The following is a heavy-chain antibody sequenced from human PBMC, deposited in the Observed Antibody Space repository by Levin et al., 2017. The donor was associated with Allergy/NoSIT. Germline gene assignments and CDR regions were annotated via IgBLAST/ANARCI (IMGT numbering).Heavy chain of an antibody. Sequence: RSQTLSLTCAVSGYSISSSNWWGWIRQPPGKGLEWIGYIYYSGSTYYNPSLKSRVTMSVDTSKNQFSLKLSSVTAVDTAVYYCARTVVYGSGSYYTNWFDPWGQGTLVTVSS. V-gene: IGHV4-28*01. J-gene: IGHJ5*02. CDR1: GYSISSSNW. CDR2: IYYSGST. D-gene: IGHD3-10*01. CDR3: ARTVVYGSGSYYTNWFDP.